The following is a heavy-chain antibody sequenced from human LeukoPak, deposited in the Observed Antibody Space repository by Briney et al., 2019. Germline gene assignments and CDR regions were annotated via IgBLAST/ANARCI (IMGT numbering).Heavy chain of an antibody. CDR1: GGSISSSSYY. V-gene: IGHV4-39*07. J-gene: IGHJ4*02. CDR3: ARARGGAYSGSYYPYYFDY. CDR2: IYYSGST. Sequence: SETLSLTCTVSGGSISSSSYYWGWIRQPPGKGLEWIGSIYYSGSTYYNPSLKSRVTISVDTSKNQFSLKLSSVTAADTAVYYCARARGGAYSGSYYPYYFDYWGQGTLVTVSS. D-gene: IGHD1-26*01.